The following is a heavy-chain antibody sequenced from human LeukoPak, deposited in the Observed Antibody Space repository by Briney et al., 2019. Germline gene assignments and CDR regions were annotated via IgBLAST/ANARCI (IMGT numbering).Heavy chain of an antibody. J-gene: IGHJ4*02. CDR2: IYPGDSDT. CDR1: RYIFTSYW. V-gene: IGHV5-51*01. Sequence: GESLKISCKGSRYIFTSYWIGWVRQMPGKGLEWMGIIYPGDSDTRYSPSFQGQVTISADKSISTAYLQWSSLKASDTAMYYCARRGIRDGYGIDYWGQGTLVTVSS. D-gene: IGHD5-24*01. CDR3: ARRGIRDGYGIDY.